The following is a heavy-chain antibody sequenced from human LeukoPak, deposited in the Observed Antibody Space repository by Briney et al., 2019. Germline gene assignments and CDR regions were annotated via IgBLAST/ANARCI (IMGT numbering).Heavy chain of an antibody. CDR2: IYYSGST. Sequence: PSETLSLTCTVSGGSISSGGYYWSWIRQPPGKGLEWIGYIYYSGSTNYNPSLKSRVTISMDTSKNQFSLKLSSVTATDTAVYYCARGPGQQWLVDFDYWGQGTLVTVSS. D-gene: IGHD6-19*01. J-gene: IGHJ4*02. CDR1: GGSISSGGYY. CDR3: ARGPGQQWLVDFDY. V-gene: IGHV4-61*08.